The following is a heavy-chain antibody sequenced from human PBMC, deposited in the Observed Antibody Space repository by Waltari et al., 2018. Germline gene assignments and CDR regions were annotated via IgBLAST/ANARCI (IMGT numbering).Heavy chain of an antibody. CDR3: ARANCSSTSCYRFYYYYGMDV. Sequence: QVQLQESGPGLVKPSETLSLTCTVSGGSIGSYYWSWIRQPAGQGLEWIGRIYTSGSPNYNPSLKSRVTMSVDTSKNQFSLKLSSVTAADTAVYYCARANCSSTSCYRFYYYYGMDVWGQGTTVTVSS. J-gene: IGHJ6*02. CDR1: GGSIGSYY. V-gene: IGHV4-4*07. D-gene: IGHD2-2*02. CDR2: IYTSGSP.